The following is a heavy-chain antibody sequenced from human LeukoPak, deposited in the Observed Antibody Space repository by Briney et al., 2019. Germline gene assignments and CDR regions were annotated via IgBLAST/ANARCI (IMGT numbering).Heavy chain of an antibody. CDR2: IWYDGSDK. V-gene: IGHV3-33*01. D-gene: IGHD3-10*01. J-gene: IGHJ6*02. Sequence: GRSLRLSCAAPGFTFSRYGMHWVRQAPGKGLEWVAVIWYDGSDKYYADSVKGRFTISRDNSKDTLYLQMNSLRAEDTALYYCARANYGSGSNYNYGMDVWGQGTTVTVSS. CDR3: ARANYGSGSNYNYGMDV. CDR1: GFTFSRYG.